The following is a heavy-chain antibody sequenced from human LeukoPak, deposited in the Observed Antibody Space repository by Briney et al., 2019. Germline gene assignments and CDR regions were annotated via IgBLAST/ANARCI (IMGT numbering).Heavy chain of an antibody. CDR1: GGSFSGYY. D-gene: IGHD6-13*01. CDR3: ARGSRAAAAYYYYGMDV. CDR2: INHSGST. J-gene: IGHJ6*02. Sequence: PSETLSLTCAVYGGSFSGYYWSWIHQPPGKGLEWIGEINHSGSTNYNPSLKSRVTISVDTSKNQFSLKLSSVTAADTAVYYCARGSRAAAAYYYYGMDVWGQGTTVTVSS. V-gene: IGHV4-34*01.